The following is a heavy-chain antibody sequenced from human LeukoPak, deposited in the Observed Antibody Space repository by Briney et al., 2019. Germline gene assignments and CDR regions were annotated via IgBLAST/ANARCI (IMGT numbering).Heavy chain of an antibody. CDR3: ATVRAASWKLLDY. CDR2: INLRGANA. Sequence: ASVKVFCKASGDNFTKYHVHWVRQAPGQGLEWMGIINLRGANANYGQNFKGRVTMTWDTSMSTVHMEVNSLRSEDTAVYYCATVRAASWKLLDYWGQGTLVTVSS. V-gene: IGHV1-46*01. D-gene: IGHD1-1*01. CDR1: GDNFTKYH. J-gene: IGHJ4*02.